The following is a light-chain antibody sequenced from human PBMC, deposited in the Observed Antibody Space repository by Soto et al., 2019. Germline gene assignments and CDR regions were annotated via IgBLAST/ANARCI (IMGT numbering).Light chain of an antibody. J-gene: IGKJ1*01. CDR1: QSIGKW. CDR2: DTS. CDR3: QHYNSYSEA. Sequence: DLQMTQSPSTLSASVGDRVTITCRASQSIGKWLAWYQQKPGKAPKLLIYDTSTLESGVSDRFSGSGYGTEFTLTISSLQPEDFTSYYCQHYNSYSEAFGQGTKVDIK. V-gene: IGKV1-5*01.